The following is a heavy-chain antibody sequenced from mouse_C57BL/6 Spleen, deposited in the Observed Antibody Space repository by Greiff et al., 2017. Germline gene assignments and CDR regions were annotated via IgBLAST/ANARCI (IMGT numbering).Heavy chain of an antibody. CDR3: ARPLYDGYYEYAMDY. CDR2: IYPGDGDT. Sequence: QVQLQQSGAELVKPGASVKISCKASGYAFSSYWMNWVKQRPGKGLEWIGQIYPGDGDTNYNGKFKGKATLTADKSSSTAYMQLRSLTSEDSAVYFCARPLYDGYYEYAMDYWGQGTSVTVSS. V-gene: IGHV1-80*01. CDR1: GYAFSSYW. D-gene: IGHD2-3*01. J-gene: IGHJ4*01.